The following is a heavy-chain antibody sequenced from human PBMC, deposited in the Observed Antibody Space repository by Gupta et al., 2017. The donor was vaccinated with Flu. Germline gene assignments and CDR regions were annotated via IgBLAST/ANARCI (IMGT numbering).Heavy chain of an antibody. J-gene: IGHJ4*02. Sequence: QVQLMQSGAEVKKPGASVRVSCKASGYTFTGYYIQWVRQAPGQGLEWMGWINPNTGGTNYAQKFQGRVIMTRDTSISTAYMDLSRLRSDDTALYYCARVVYTYGYGIDYWGQGTLVSVSS. CDR2: INPNTGGT. D-gene: IGHD5-18*01. V-gene: IGHV1-2*02. CDR1: GYTFTGYY. CDR3: ARVVYTYGYGIDY.